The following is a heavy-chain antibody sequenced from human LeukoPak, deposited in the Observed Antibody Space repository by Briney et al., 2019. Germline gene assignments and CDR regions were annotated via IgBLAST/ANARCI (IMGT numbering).Heavy chain of an antibody. V-gene: IGHV5-51*01. CDR2: IYPGDSDT. Sequence: GESLKISCKGSGYSFTSYWIGWVRQMPGKGLEWMGIIYPGDSDTRYSPSFQGQVTISADKSISTAYLQWSSLKASDTAVYYCARAPYCIGGSCRFDYWGQGTLVTVSS. D-gene: IGHD2-15*01. CDR1: GYSFTSYW. CDR3: ARAPYCIGGSCRFDY. J-gene: IGHJ4*02.